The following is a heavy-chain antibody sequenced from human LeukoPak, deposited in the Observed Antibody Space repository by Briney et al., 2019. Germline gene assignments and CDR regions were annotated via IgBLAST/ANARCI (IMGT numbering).Heavy chain of an antibody. J-gene: IGHJ4*02. CDR2: ISSSSSYI. CDR1: GFTFSSYS. CDR3: AIAPEYYYDSSGYYYVDY. D-gene: IGHD3-22*01. V-gene: IGHV3-21*01. Sequence: GGSLTLSCAASGFTFSSYSMNWLRQAPGKGLEWVSSISSSSSYIYYADSVKGRFTISRDNAKNSLYLQMNGLRAEDTAVYYCAIAPEYYYDSSGYYYVDYWGQGTLVTVSS.